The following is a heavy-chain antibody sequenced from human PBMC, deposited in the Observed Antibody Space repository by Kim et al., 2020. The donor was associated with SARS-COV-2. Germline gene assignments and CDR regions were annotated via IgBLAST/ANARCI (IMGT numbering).Heavy chain of an antibody. CDR1: GFTFSTYS. V-gene: IGHV3-48*02. CDR2: IASGSSLI. CDR3: ARDRNYAFDI. J-gene: IGHJ3*02. D-gene: IGHD2-21*01. Sequence: GGSLRLSCAASGFTFSTYSMNWVRQAPGKGLEWISYIASGSSLIYYPDSVKGRFTISRDNAKNSLYLQMDSLRDEDTAVYYCARDRNYAFDIWGQGTRVT.